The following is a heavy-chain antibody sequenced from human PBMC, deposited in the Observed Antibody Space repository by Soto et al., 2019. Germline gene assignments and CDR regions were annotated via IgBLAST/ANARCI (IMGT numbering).Heavy chain of an antibody. CDR3: ANILPFKLPYGMDV. CDR2: ISGSGGST. D-gene: IGHD1-26*01. J-gene: IGHJ6*02. Sequence: GGALRRSCAASGRTFSIYAMSWVRQAPGKGLEWVSAISGSGGSTYYADSVKGRFTISRDNPKNTLYLQMNSLRAEDTAVYYCANILPFKLPYGMDVWGQGTTVTVSS. CDR1: GRTFSIYA. V-gene: IGHV3-23*01.